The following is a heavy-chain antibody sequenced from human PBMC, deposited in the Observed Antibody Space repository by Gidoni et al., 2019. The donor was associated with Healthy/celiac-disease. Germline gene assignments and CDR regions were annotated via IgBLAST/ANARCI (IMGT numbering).Heavy chain of an antibody. CDR3: ARDLRDIVVVPAATHSYNWFDP. J-gene: IGHJ5*02. V-gene: IGHV3-11*01. Sequence: QVQLVESGGGLVKPGGSLRLSCAASGFTFSDYYMSWIRQAPGKGLEWVSYISSSGSTIYYADSVKGRFTISRDNAKNSLYLQMNSLRAEDTAVYYCARDLRDIVVVPAATHSYNWFDPWGQGTLVTVSS. CDR2: ISSSGSTI. D-gene: IGHD2-2*01. CDR1: GFTFSDYY.